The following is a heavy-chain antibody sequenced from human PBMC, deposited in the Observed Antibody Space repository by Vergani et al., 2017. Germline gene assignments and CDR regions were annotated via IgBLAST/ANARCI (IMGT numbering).Heavy chain of an antibody. Sequence: QVQLVESGGGVVQPGRSLRLSCAASGFTFSSYAMHWVRQGPGKGLEWVAVISYDGSNKYYADSVKGRFTISRDNSKNTLYLQMNSLRAEDTAVYYCARGGEGGNDYWYFDLWSRGTLVTVSS. D-gene: IGHD3-16*01. CDR1: GFTFSSYA. J-gene: IGHJ2*01. V-gene: IGHV3-30-3*01. CDR3: ARGGEGGNDYWYFDL. CDR2: ISYDGSNK.